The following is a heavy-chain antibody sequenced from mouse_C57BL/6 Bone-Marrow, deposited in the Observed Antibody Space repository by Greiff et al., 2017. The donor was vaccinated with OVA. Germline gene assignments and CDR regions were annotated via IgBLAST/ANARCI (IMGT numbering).Heavy chain of an antibody. CDR2: IDPNSGGT. J-gene: IGHJ2*01. D-gene: IGHD1-1*01. CDR3: ARGAITTVVATPFDY. V-gene: IGHV1-72*01. CDR1: GYTFTSYW. Sequence: QVQLQQSGAELVKPGASVKLSCKASGYTFTSYWMHWVKQRPGRGLEWIGRIDPNSGGTKYNEKFKSKATLTVDKPSSTAYMQLSSLTSEDSAVYYCARGAITTVVATPFDYWGQGTTLTVSS.